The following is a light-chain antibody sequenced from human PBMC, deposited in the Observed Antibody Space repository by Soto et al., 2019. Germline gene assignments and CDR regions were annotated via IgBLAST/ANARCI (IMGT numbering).Light chain of an antibody. CDR3: QQYNNWPSWT. J-gene: IGKJ1*01. Sequence: EIVMTQSPATLSVSPGERATLSCRASQSVSSNLAWYQQKPGQAPRLLIHGASTRATDIPARFSGSGSGTEFTLTISSLQSEDFAVYYCQQYNNWPSWTFGQGTKVEIK. V-gene: IGKV3-15*01. CDR2: GAS. CDR1: QSVSSN.